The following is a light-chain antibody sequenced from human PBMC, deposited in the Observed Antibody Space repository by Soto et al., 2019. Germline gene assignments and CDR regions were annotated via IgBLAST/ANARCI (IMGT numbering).Light chain of an antibody. CDR1: QSISTW. Sequence: DIQMTQSPSTLSASVGDRVTITCRASQSISTWLAWYQQKPGKAPKLLIYDAFYLGRGVPSRFSGSGSGTEFTLTISSLQPDDLATYYCQQYNSFWTFGQGTKVDIK. CDR3: QQYNSFWT. V-gene: IGKV1-5*01. J-gene: IGKJ1*01. CDR2: DAF.